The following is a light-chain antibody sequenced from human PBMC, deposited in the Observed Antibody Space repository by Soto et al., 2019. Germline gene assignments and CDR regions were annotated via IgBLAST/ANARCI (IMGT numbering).Light chain of an antibody. CDR1: QSVSSN. CDR3: QQYGSSPRT. Sequence: EVVMTQSPDTLSVSPGERATLSCRASQSVSSNLVWYQHRPGQAPRLLIYGASNRATGIPDRFSGSGSGTDFTLTISRLEPEDFAVYYCQQYGSSPRTFGQGTKVDIK. V-gene: IGKV3-20*01. CDR2: GAS. J-gene: IGKJ1*01.